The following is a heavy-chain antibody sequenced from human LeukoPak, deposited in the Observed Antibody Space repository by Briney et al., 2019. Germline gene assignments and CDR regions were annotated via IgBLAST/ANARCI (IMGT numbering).Heavy chain of an antibody. V-gene: IGHV4-34*01. D-gene: IGHD3-10*01. Sequence: SETLSLTCAVYGGSFSGYYWSWIRQPPGKGLEWIGEINHSGSTNYNPSLKSRVTISVDTSKNQLSLKLSSVTAADTAVYYCARRRYYYGSGSFDYWGQGTLVTVSS. J-gene: IGHJ4*02. CDR1: GGSFSGYY. CDR2: INHSGST. CDR3: ARRRYYYGSGSFDY.